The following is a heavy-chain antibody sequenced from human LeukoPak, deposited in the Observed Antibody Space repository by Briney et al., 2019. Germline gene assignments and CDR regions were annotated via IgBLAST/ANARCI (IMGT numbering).Heavy chain of an antibody. CDR2: IYYSGST. CDR1: GGSISSYY. CDR3: ARAPGYAYYYDSSGYYPRHYFDY. D-gene: IGHD3-22*01. Sequence: SETLSLTCTVSGGSISSYYWSWIRQPPGQGLEWIGYIYYSGSTNYNPSLKSRVTISVDTSKNQFSLKLSSVTAADTAVYYCARAPGYAYYYDSSGYYPRHYFDYWGQGTLVTVSS. V-gene: IGHV4-59*01. J-gene: IGHJ4*02.